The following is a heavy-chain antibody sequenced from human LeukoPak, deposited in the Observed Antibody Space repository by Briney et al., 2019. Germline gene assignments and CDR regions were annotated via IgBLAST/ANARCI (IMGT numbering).Heavy chain of an antibody. J-gene: IGHJ3*02. CDR3: ARTYGNYDDAFEI. CDR1: GFTFDHYA. Sequence: PGGSLRLSCAASGFTFDHYAMHWVRQPPGKGLEWVSGITWDSDTKGYADSVKGRFTISRDNAKNSLYLQMNYLRTEDMAVYYCARTYGNYDDAFEIWGQGTGVIVFS. D-gene: IGHD4-11*01. V-gene: IGHV3-9*03. CDR2: ITWDSDTK.